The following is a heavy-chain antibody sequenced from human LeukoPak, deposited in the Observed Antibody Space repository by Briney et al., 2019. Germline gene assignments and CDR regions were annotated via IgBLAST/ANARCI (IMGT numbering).Heavy chain of an antibody. D-gene: IGHD4-23*01. CDR1: GYSISSGYY. Sequence: SETLSLTCAVSGYSISSGYYWGWIRQPPGKGLEWIGNIYHSGSTYYNPSLKSRVTISVGTSKNQFSLKLSSVTAADTAVYYCARVVGTSRWVDYWGQGTLVTVPS. J-gene: IGHJ4*02. CDR2: IYHSGST. V-gene: IGHV4-38-2*01. CDR3: ARVVGTSRWVDY.